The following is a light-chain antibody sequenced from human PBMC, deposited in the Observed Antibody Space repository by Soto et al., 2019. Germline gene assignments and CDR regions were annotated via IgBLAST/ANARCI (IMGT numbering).Light chain of an antibody. J-gene: IGKJ4*02. CDR2: GAS. CDR3: QEYGSSPET. CDR1: QSVRSSY. Sequence: EIVVTQSPGTMSLSPGERATLSCRAGQSVRSSYLASYKKKPGQAPRLLIYGASSMATGIQDRFSGSGSGTDFTLTISRLEPEAIGVYYCQEYGSSPETVGGGTKVETK. V-gene: IGKV3-20*01.